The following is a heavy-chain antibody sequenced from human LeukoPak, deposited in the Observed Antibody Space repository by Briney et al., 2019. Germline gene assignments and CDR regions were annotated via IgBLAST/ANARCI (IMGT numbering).Heavy chain of an antibody. J-gene: IGHJ4*02. CDR3: AGGSDDFWSGYSPSC. Sequence: GASVKVSCKASGYTLTGYYMHWVRQAPGQGLEWMGWINPNSGGTNYAQKFQGRVTMTRDTSISTAYMELSRLRSDDTAVYYCAGGSDDFWSGYSPSCWGQGTLVTVSS. CDR1: GYTLTGYY. CDR2: INPNSGGT. D-gene: IGHD3-3*01. V-gene: IGHV1-2*02.